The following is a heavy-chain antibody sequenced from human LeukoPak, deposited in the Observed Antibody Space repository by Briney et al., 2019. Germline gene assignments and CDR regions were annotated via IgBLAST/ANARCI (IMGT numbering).Heavy chain of an antibody. D-gene: IGHD4-17*01. CDR3: TYGDAFDI. Sequence: GASVKVSCKASGYTFTSYGISWVRQAPGQGLEWMGWINPNSGGTNYAQKFQGRVTMTRDTSISTAYMELSRLRSDDTAVYYCTYGDAFDIWGQGTMVTVSS. CDR1: GYTFTSYG. V-gene: IGHV1-2*02. CDR2: INPNSGGT. J-gene: IGHJ3*02.